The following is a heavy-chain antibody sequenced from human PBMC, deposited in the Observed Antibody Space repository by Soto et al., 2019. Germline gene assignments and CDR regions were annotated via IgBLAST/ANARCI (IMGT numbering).Heavy chain of an antibody. Sequence: QVQLVQSGAEVKKPGASVRVSCKASGYTFTSYYIHWVRQAPGQGLEWMAIVNPTGGSTNYAQKFEGRVTVKLEPSTSTVFMELNSLRYEDTAVYYCARHLAAGDSWGQGTLVTVSS. CDR2: VNPTGGST. V-gene: IGHV1-46*03. D-gene: IGHD6-25*01. CDR1: GYTFTSYY. CDR3: ARHLAAGDS. J-gene: IGHJ4*02.